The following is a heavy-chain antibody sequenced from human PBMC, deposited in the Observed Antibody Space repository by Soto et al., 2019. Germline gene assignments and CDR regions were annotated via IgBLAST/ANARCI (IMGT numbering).Heavy chain of an antibody. J-gene: IGHJ4*02. Sequence: EVQLVESGGGLVQPGGSLRLSCAASGFTFSSYSMNWVRQAPGKGLEWVSYISSGSSTIYYADSVKGRFTISRDNAKNSLYLQMNSLRAEDTAVYYCARSPSYYANFDYWCQGTLVTVSS. CDR1: GFTFSSYS. CDR2: ISSGSSTI. V-gene: IGHV3-48*01. D-gene: IGHD3-22*01. CDR3: ARSPSYYANFDY.